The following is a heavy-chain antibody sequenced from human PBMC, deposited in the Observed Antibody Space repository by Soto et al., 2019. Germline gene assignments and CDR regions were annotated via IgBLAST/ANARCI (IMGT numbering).Heavy chain of an antibody. J-gene: IGHJ6*02. CDR1: GYTLTGYY. CDR3: ASRLITMLVVVSSGDFLDYGIDV. D-gene: IGHD3-22*01. CDR2: INPSGGST. Sequence: ASVKGSCKASGYTLTGYYMHWVRQAPGQGLEWMGIINPSGGSTSYAQKFQGRVTMTRDTSTSTVYMELSSLRSEDTAVYYCASRLITMLVVVSSGDFLDYGIDVWGQGTTVTVSS. V-gene: IGHV1-46*01.